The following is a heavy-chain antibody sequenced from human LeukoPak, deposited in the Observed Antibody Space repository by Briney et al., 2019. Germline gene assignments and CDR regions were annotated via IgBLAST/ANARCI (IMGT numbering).Heavy chain of an antibody. CDR1: GGTFSSYA. Sequence: GSSVKVSCKASGGTFSSYAISWVRQAPGQGLEWMGGIIPIFGTADYAQKFQGRVTITADESTSTAYMGLSSLRSEDTAVYYCARDRNYDSSGYYRSFLGYWGQGTLVTVSS. CDR2: IIPIFGTA. D-gene: IGHD3-22*01. CDR3: ARDRNYDSSGYYRSFLGY. J-gene: IGHJ4*02. V-gene: IGHV1-69*01.